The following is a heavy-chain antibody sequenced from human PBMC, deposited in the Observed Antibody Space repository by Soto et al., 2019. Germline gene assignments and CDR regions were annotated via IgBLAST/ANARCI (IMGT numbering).Heavy chain of an antibody. V-gene: IGHV3-30*18. CDR3: AKTGFEQLVRGPFDF. D-gene: IGHD6-6*01. CDR2: LSYDGRNQ. J-gene: IGHJ4*02. CDR1: EFTFNYYG. Sequence: GGSLRLSCAASEFTFNYYGIHWVRQAPGKGLEWMALLSYDGRNQYYADSVKGRFTISRDNSKNTVYLQMNSLRAEDTAVYYCAKTGFEQLVRGPFDFWGQGTLVTVSS.